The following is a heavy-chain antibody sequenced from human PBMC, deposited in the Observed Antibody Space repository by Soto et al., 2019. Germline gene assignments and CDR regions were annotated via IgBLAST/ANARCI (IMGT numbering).Heavy chain of an antibody. Sequence: SGPTLVNPTQTLTLTCTFSGFSPSTSGVGVARIRQPPGKALEWLALIYWNDDKRYSPSLKSRLTITKDNSKNQVVLTMTNMDPVDTAKYYRANSENDFWSGPWAPYNWFDPWGQ. CDR2: IYWNDDK. D-gene: IGHD3-3*01. CDR3: ANSENDFWSGPWAPYNWFDP. J-gene: IGHJ5*02. CDR1: GFSPSTSGVG. V-gene: IGHV2-5*01.